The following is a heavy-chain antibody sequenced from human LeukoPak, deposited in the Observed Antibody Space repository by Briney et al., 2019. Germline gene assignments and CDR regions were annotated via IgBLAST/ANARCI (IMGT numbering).Heavy chain of an antibody. J-gene: IGHJ4*02. CDR2: ISGSGYST. Sequence: LAGGSLRLSCVASGFTLSSYAMSWVRQAPGKGLERVSGISGSGYSTYYADSVKGRFTTSRDNSKNTLYLQMNSLRVEDTAVYYCARGRSGSGTTARSFDYWGQGTLVTVSS. V-gene: IGHV3-23*01. D-gene: IGHD3-10*01. CDR1: GFTLSSYA. CDR3: ARGRSGSGTTARSFDY.